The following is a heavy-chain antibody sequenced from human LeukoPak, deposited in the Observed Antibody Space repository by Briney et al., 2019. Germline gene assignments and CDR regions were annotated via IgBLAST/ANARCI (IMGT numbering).Heavy chain of an antibody. CDR2: IYYRGST. J-gene: IGHJ6*03. CDR1: GGSISSNSYY. Sequence: SETLSLTCTVSGGSISSNSYYWGWIRQPPGKGLEWIGSIYYRGSTYYNPSLKSRVTISVDTSKNHFSLNLSSVTAADTAVYYCARGSSSNYYYYCYMDVWGKGTTVTVSS. V-gene: IGHV4-39*07. D-gene: IGHD6-13*01. CDR3: ARGSSSNYYYYCYMDV.